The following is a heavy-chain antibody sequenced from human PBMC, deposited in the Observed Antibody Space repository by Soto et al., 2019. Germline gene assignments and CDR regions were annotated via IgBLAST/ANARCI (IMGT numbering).Heavy chain of an antibody. D-gene: IGHD3-9*01. CDR2: IYYSGST. V-gene: IGHV4-39*01. CDR1: GGSISSSSYY. CDR3: ARLNFDWLLSIGGYYYGMDV. Sequence: PSETLSLTCTVSGGSISSSSYYWGWIRQPPGKGLEWIGSIYYSGSTYYNPSLKSRVTISVDTSKNQFSLKLSSVTAADTAVYYCARLNFDWLLSIGGYYYGMDVWGQGTKVTVSS. J-gene: IGHJ6*02.